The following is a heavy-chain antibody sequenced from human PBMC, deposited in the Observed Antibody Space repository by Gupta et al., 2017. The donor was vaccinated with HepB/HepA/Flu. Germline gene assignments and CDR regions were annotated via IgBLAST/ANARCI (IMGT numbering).Heavy chain of an antibody. J-gene: IGHJ6*02. Sequence: QVQLVESGGGVVQPGRSLRLSCAASGFTFSNYAMHWVRQAPGKGLEWVAVISYDGSNRYYSDSVKGRFTISSDNSKNTLYLQVNSLRAEDTAVYYCARDNRNSNYGPGYYFYGVDVWGQGTTVTVSS. CDR1: GFTFSNYA. D-gene: IGHD4-11*01. V-gene: IGHV3-30-3*01. CDR3: ARDNRNSNYGPGYYFYGVDV. CDR2: ISYDGSNR.